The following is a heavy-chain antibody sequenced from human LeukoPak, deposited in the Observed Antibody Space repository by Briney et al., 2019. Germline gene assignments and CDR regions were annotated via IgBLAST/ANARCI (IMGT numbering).Heavy chain of an antibody. Sequence: GGSLRLSCAISGLTFSSYWMTWVRQAPGKELELVANIKQDGSEKYYVDSVKGRFTISRDNAKNSLYLQMSSLRVEDTAVYYCARVGCTTTSCLANWGQGTLVTVSS. V-gene: IGHV3-7*01. CDR3: ARVGCTTTSCLAN. D-gene: IGHD2-2*01. CDR1: GLTFSSYW. J-gene: IGHJ4*02. CDR2: IKQDGSEK.